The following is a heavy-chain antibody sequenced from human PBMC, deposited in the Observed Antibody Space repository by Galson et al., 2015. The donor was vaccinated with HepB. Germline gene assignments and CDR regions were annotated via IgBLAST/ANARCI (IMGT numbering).Heavy chain of an antibody. CDR1: GYAISSGGFY. CDR3: ARTEETTTLGCGGLLFDP. V-gene: IGHV4-31*03. CDR2: ISHTGGT. D-gene: IGHD2/OR15-2a*01. J-gene: IGHJ5*02. Sequence: TLSLTCTVSGYAISSGGFYWSWIRQRPGKGLEWLGYISHTGGTYYNPSLGGRLTLSVDRWKNPFSLRLKSLTAADTAIYYCARTEETTTLGCGGLLFDPWGQGTLVIVSS.